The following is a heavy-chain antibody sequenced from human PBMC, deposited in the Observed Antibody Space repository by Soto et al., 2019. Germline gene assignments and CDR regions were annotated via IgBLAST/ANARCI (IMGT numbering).Heavy chain of an antibody. V-gene: IGHV2-5*02. CDR3: AHRRSDYGVSMIDAFDI. CDR2: IYWDDDK. J-gene: IGHJ3*02. Sequence: QITLKESGPTLVKPTQTLTLTCTFSGFSLSTSGVGVGWIRQPPGKALEWLALIYWDDDKRYSPSLKSRLTITKDTSKNQVVLTMTNMDPVDTATYYCAHRRSDYGVSMIDAFDIWGQGTMVTVSS. CDR1: GFSLSTSGVG. D-gene: IGHD4-17*01.